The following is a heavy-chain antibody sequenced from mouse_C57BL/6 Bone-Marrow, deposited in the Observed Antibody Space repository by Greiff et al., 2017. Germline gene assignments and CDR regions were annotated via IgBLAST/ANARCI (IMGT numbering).Heavy chain of an antibody. Sequence: QVQLKQSGPELVKPGASVKLSCTASGYTFTSYDINWVKQRPGQGLEWIGWIYPRAGSTKYNEKFKGKATLTVDTSSSTAYMELHSLTSEDSAVYFCARLGGYYPPWCAYWGQGTLVTVSA. V-gene: IGHV1-85*01. CDR1: GYTFTSYD. D-gene: IGHD2-3*01. CDR3: ARLGGYYPPWCAY. J-gene: IGHJ3*01. CDR2: IYPRAGST.